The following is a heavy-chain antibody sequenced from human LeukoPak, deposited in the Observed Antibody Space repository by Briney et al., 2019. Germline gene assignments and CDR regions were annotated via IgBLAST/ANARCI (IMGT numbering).Heavy chain of an antibody. J-gene: IGHJ4*02. Sequence: PGGSLRLSCAASGFTFSNYNMNWVRHAPGKGLEWVSSITSSSSYIYYADSVKGRFTISRDNAKNSLYLQMNSLRVEDTAIYYCTRSGYRHPYHFDSWGLGTLVTVSS. CDR3: TRSGYRHPYHFDS. V-gene: IGHV3-21*04. CDR2: ITSSSSYI. CDR1: GFTFSNYN. D-gene: IGHD3-22*01.